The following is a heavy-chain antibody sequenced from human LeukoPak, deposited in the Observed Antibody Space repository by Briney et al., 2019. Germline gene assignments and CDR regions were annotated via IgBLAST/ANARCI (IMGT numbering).Heavy chain of an antibody. V-gene: IGHV3-23*01. J-gene: IGHJ4*02. D-gene: IGHD6-6*01. CDR3: AKDIFPRDSSSSGFDY. CDR1: GFTFSSYA. Sequence: GGSLRLSCAASGFTFSSYAMSWVRQAPGKGLEWVSAISGSGGSTYYADSVKGRFTISRDNSKNTLYLQMNSLRAEDTAVYYCAKDIFPRDSSSSGFDYWGQGTLVTVSS. CDR2: ISGSGGST.